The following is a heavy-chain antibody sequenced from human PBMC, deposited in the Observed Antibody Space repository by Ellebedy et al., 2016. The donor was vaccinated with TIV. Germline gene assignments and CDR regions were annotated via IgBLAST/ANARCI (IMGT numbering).Heavy chain of an antibody. CDR3: ARTVYTTLGSYYFDF. V-gene: IGHV5-51*01. CDR1: GYKFADFW. D-gene: IGHD3-10*01. J-gene: IGHJ4*02. Sequence: GESLKISCKVSGYKFADFWIGWVRHMPGKGLEWIAILYPGDPLPKYSPSFQGQVTISVDRSINTAYLQWSSLRASDTAMYYCARTVYTTLGSYYFDFWGQGTLVSVSS. CDR2: LYPGDPLP.